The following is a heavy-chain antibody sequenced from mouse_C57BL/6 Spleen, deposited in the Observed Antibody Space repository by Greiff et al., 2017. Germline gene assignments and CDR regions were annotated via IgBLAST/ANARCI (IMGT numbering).Heavy chain of an antibody. D-gene: IGHD1-2*01. CDR1: GYTFTSYW. J-gene: IGHJ1*03. Sequence: QVQLQQPGAELVMPGASVKLSCKASGYTFTSYWMHWVKQRPGQGLEWIGEIDPSDSYTNYNQEFKGKSTLTVDKSSSTAYMQLSSLTSEDSAVYYCARSGITTANFDGWGTGTTVTVSS. CDR3: ARSGITTANFDG. CDR2: IDPSDSYT. V-gene: IGHV1-69*01.